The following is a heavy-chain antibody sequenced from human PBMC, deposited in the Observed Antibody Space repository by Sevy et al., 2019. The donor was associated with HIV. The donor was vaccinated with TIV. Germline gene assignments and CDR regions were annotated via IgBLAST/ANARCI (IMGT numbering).Heavy chain of an antibody. CDR1: GYTLTQLS. CDR2: FDPEDGER. J-gene: IGHJ4*02. CDR3: ATGREYYEGNSGYFDY. Sequence: PSMKVSCKVSGYTLTQLSMHWVRQAPGKGLEWLGSFDPEDGERIYAQKFQGRFTMTEETSTDTAYMELSSLRSEDTAIYYCATGREYYEGNSGYFDYWGQGTLVTVSS. D-gene: IGHD3-3*01. V-gene: IGHV1-24*01.